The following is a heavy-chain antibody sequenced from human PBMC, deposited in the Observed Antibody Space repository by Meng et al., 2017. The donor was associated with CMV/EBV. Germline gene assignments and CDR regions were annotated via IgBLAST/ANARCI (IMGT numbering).Heavy chain of an antibody. D-gene: IGHD3-10*01. CDR1: GVSVSISSDC. CDR3: VTWLWFGELSGYYFDY. Sequence: LLTPSEPLSPTLTVSGVSVSISSDCWGWLRQPPGKGLEWIGSIYYSGSTYYNPSLKSRVTISVDTSKNQFSLKLSSVTAADTAVYYCVTWLWFGELSGYYFDYWGQGTLVTVSS. J-gene: IGHJ4*02. V-gene: IGHV4-39*07. CDR2: IYYSGST.